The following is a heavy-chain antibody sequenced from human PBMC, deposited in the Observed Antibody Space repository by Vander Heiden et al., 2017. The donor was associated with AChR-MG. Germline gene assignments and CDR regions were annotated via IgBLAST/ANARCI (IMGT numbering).Heavy chain of an antibody. CDR3: AKDQPDSSGYYYSPFDY. D-gene: IGHD3-22*01. CDR2: ISGSGTST. CDR1: GFTFNDYA. Sequence: EVVLLQSGGGLVQPGGSLRLSCADSGFTFNDYAMIWVRQAPGKGLEWVTAISGSGTSTNYADSVRGRFTIFRDNSKNTVYLQMNSLRAEDTAVYYCAKDQPDSSGYYYSPFDYWGQGTLVTVSS. J-gene: IGHJ4*02. V-gene: IGHV3-23*01.